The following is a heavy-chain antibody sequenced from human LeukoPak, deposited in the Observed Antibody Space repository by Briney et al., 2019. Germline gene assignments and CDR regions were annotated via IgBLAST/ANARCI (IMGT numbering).Heavy chain of an antibody. V-gene: IGHV3-48*03. D-gene: IGHD3-10*01. CDR3: ARDSPMVRGVNDY. CDR2: ISSSGSTI. Sequence: GGSLRLSCAASGFTFSSYEVNWVRQAPGKGLEWVSYISSSGSTIYYADSVKGRFTISRDNAKNSLYLQMNSLRAEDTAVYYCARDSPMVRGVNDYWGQGTLVTVSS. CDR1: GFTFSSYE. J-gene: IGHJ4*02.